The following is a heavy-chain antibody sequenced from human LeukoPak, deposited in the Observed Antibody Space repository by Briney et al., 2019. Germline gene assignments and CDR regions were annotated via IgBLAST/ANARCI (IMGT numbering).Heavy chain of an antibody. CDR1: GGSISSGGYS. CDR2: IYYSGST. CDR3: ARAPVGYCSSTSCYGSWFDP. V-gene: IGHV4-31*03. Sequence: SETLSLTCTVSGGSISSGGYSWSWIRQHPGKGLEWIGYIYYSGSTYYNPSLKSRVTISVDTSKNQFSLKLSSVTAADTAVYYCARAPVGYCSSTSCYGSWFDPWGQGTLVTVSS. J-gene: IGHJ5*02. D-gene: IGHD2-2*01.